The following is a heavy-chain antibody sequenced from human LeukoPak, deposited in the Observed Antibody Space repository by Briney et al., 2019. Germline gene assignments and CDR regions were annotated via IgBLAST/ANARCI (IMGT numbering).Heavy chain of an antibody. V-gene: IGHV3-48*03. J-gene: IGHJ6*03. CDR1: GFTFSSYE. CDR3: ARYLYAFALDV. CDR2: ISTNGGTI. Sequence: GGSLRLSCAASGFTFSSYEMNWVRQAPGKGLEWVSYISTNGGTIYYADSVKGRFTISRDEAKNTLYLQMNSLTAEDTGVYYCARYLYAFALDVWGKGTTVTVS. D-gene: IGHD2-8*01.